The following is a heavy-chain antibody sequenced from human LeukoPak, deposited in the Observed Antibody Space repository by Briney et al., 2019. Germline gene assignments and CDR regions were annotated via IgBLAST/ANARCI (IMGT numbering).Heavy chain of an antibody. J-gene: IGHJ4*02. CDR3: ARVPGRPAAVFDY. V-gene: IGHV4-34*01. Sequence: PSETLSLTCAVYGGSLSDYSWSWIRQPPGKGLEWIGEINHSGSTNYSPSLKSRVTISVDTSKNQFSLKLSSVTAADTAFYYCARVPGRPAAVFDYWGQGTLVTVSS. CDR2: INHSGST. D-gene: IGHD2-2*01. CDR1: GGSLSDYS.